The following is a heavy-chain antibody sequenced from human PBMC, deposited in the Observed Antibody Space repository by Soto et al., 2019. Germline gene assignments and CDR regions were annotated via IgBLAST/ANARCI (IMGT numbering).Heavy chain of an antibody. J-gene: IGHJ4*02. V-gene: IGHV1-69*08. D-gene: IGHD2-15*01. CDR3: ARDRYCSGGSCYSWSY. CDR1: GGTFSSYT. CDR2: IIPILGIA. Sequence: QVQLVQSGAEVKKPGSSVKVSCKASGGTFSSYTISWVRQAPGQGLEWMGRIIPILGIANYAQKFQGRVTITADKSTSTAYMELSSLGSEDTAVYYCARDRYCSGGSCYSWSYWGQGTLVTVSS.